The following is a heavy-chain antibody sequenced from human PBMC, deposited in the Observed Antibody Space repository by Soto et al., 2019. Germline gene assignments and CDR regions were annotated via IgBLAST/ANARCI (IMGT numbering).Heavy chain of an antibody. CDR3: ARVGGLELTPDAFDI. CDR2: IYSGGST. J-gene: IGHJ3*02. D-gene: IGHD1-7*01. CDR1: GFTVSSNY. Sequence: GGSLRLSCAASGFTVSSNYMSWVRQAPGKGLEWVSVIYSGGSTYYADSVKGRFTISRDNSKNTLYLQMNSLRAEDTAVYYCARVGGLELTPDAFDIWGQGTMVTVSS. V-gene: IGHV3-53*01.